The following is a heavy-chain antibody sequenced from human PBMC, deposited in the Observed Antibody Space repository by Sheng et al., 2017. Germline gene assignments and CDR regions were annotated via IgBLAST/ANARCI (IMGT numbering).Heavy chain of an antibody. CDR2: IYHSGST. V-gene: IGHV4-38-2*01. Sequence: QVQLQESGPGLVKPSETLSLTCAVSGYSISSGYYWGWIRQPPGKGLEWIGSIYHSGSTYYNPSLKSRVTISVDTSKNQFSLKLSSVTAADTAVYYCARAGDYGAHFDYWGQEPCHRLL. CDR1: GYSISSGYY. J-gene: IGHJ4*01. CDR3: ARAGDYGAHFDY. D-gene: IGHD4-17*01.